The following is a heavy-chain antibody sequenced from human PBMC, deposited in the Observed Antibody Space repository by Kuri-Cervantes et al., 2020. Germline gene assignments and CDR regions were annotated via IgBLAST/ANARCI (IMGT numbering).Heavy chain of an antibody. J-gene: IGHJ4*02. CDR2: IWYDGSNK. V-gene: IGHV3-33*08. Sequence: GESLKISCAASGFTFSDYYMSWIRQAPGKGLEWVAVIWYDGSNKYYADSVKGRFTISRDNAKNSLYLQMNSLRAEDTAVYYCARVRDGDYAGFDYWGQGTLVTVSS. CDR1: GFTFSDYY. CDR3: ARVRDGDYAGFDY. D-gene: IGHD4-17*01.